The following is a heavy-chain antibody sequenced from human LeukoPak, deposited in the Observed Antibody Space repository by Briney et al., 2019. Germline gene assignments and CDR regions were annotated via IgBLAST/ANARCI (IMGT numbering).Heavy chain of an antibody. CDR3: ARDRGSSWHFYYYGMDV. Sequence: ASVKVSCKASGGTFSSYAISWVRQAPGQGLEWMGRIIPILGIANYAQKFQGRVTITADKSTSTAYMELSSLRSEDTAMYYCARDRGSSWHFYYYGMDVWGQGTTVTVSS. V-gene: IGHV1-69*04. D-gene: IGHD6-13*01. CDR1: GGTFSSYA. J-gene: IGHJ6*02. CDR2: IIPILGIA.